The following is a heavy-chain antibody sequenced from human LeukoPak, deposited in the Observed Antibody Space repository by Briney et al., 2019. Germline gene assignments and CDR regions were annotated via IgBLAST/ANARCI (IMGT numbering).Heavy chain of an antibody. CDR1: RFTFSTYN. Sequence: KSGGSLRLSCAASRFTFSTYNMNWVRQAPGKGLEWVSSISSSSNYIYYADSVKGRFTISRDNSKNTLYLQMNSLRAEDTAVYYCAKDAAGYYDFWSGYSQRYFDYWGQGTLVTVSS. CDR2: ISSSSNYI. D-gene: IGHD3-3*01. CDR3: AKDAAGYYDFWSGYSQRYFDY. J-gene: IGHJ4*02. V-gene: IGHV3-21*04.